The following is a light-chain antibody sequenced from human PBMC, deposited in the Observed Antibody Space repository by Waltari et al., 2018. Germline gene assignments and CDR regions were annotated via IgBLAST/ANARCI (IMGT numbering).Light chain of an antibody. CDR2: DTS. V-gene: IGKV3-20*01. CDR1: QSVART. CDR3: QEYGTLPAT. Sequence: EIVLTQSPGTLSLSPGERATLACRASQSVARTLAWYQQKPGQAPRLLIYDTSTRATGIPDRFSGSGFGTDFSLTISRLEPEEFAVYYCQEYGTLPATFGQGTKVEIK. J-gene: IGKJ1*01.